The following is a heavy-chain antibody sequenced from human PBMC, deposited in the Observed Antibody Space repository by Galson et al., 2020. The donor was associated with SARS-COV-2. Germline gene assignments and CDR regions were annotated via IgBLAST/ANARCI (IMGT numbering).Heavy chain of an antibody. CDR2: ISYDGYNI. D-gene: IGHD3-9*01. V-gene: IGHV3-30-3*01. CDR1: AFKFSSYA. J-gene: IGHJ3*02. CDR3: ARDQVLRYFDWPRPFSDAFDI. Sequence: GESLKISCAASAFKFSSYAMHWVRQAPGKGLEWVAVISYDGYNIYYADSVKGRFTISRDNSKNTLYLQMNSLRAEDTAVYYCARDQVLRYFDWPRPFSDAFDIWGQGTKVTVSS.